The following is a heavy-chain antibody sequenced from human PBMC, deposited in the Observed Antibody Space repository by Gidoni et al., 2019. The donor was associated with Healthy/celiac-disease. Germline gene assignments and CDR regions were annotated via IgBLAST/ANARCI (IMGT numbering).Heavy chain of an antibody. CDR1: GFTFGDYA. CDR3: TRERYYYDSPGLY. Sequence: EVQLVESGGGLVKPGRSLRLSCTASGFTFGDYAMSWFRQAPGKGLEWVGFIRSKAYGGTTEYAASVKGRFTISRDESKSIAYLQMNSLKTEDTAVYYCTRERYYYDSPGLYWGQGTLVTVSS. V-gene: IGHV3-49*05. D-gene: IGHD3-22*01. CDR2: IRSKAYGGTT. J-gene: IGHJ4*02.